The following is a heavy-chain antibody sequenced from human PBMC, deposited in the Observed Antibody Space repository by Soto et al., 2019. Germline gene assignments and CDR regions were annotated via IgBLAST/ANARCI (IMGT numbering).Heavy chain of an antibody. CDR2: IHKSGTT. D-gene: IGHD2-15*01. Sequence: PSETLSLTCIVSGGSISDYYWSWIRQPPGRGLEWIGYIHKSGTTNYNPSLKSRVTISLDTSKNQFSLKLTSPTAADTAVYYCARDRSGYCNGGSCYFFDYWGQGTLVTVSS. J-gene: IGHJ4*02. V-gene: IGHV4-59*01. CDR3: ARDRSGYCNGGSCYFFDY. CDR1: GGSISDYY.